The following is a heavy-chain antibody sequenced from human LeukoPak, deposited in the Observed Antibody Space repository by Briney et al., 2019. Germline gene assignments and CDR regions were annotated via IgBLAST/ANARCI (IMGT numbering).Heavy chain of an antibody. V-gene: IGHV4-61*02. CDR1: GGSISSGSYY. Sequence: PSETLSLTCTVSGGSISSGSYYWRWIRQPAGKGLEWIGRIYTSGSTNYNPSLKSRVTISVDTSKNQFSLKLSSVTAADTAVYYCARVEYGSGSLYFDYWGQGTLVTVSS. CDR3: ARVEYGSGSLYFDY. D-gene: IGHD3-10*01. CDR2: IYTSGST. J-gene: IGHJ4*02.